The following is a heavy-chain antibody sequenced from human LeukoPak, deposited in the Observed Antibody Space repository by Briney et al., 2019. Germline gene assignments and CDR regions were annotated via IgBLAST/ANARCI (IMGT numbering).Heavy chain of an antibody. V-gene: IGHV3-74*01. J-gene: IGHJ4*02. CDR2: INSDGSGT. D-gene: IGHD2/OR15-2a*01. CDR1: GFTFSSYW. CDR3: ARETDSTLFDY. Sequence: GGSLRLSCAASGFTFSSYWFHWVRQAPGKGLVWVSRINSDGSGTTYADSVKGRFTISRDNAKNSLYLQMNSLRAEDTAVYYCARETDSTLFDYWGQGTLVTVSS.